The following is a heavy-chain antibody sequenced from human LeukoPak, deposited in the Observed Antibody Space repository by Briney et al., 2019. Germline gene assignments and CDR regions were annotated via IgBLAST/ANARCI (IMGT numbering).Heavy chain of an antibody. D-gene: IGHD2-15*01. V-gene: IGHV4-4*07. CDR2: IYTSGST. CDR3: ARQPLGYCSGGSCPLGAFDI. J-gene: IGHJ3*02. CDR1: GGSISTYY. Sequence: SETLSLTCTVSGGSISTYYYNWIRQPAGKGLEWLGRIYTSGSTNYNPSLKSRVTMSVDTSKNHLSLKLSSVTAADTAVYYCARQPLGYCSGGSCPLGAFDIWGQGTMVTVSS.